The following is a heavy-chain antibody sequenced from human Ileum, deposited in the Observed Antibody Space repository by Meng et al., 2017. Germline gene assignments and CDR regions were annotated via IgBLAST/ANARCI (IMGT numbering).Heavy chain of an antibody. CDR3: TTGKDY. J-gene: IGHJ4*02. Sequence: VQLVVSGGGLVKPGGSLRLSGAASGFTFSSTWMTWVRQAPGKGLEWVGRIKITTDAGTPDYAAPVKGRFTISINDSKNTLYLQMNSLKTEDTAVYYCTTGKDYWGQGTLVTVSS. CDR2: IKITTDAGTP. CDR1: GFTFSSTW. V-gene: IGHV3-15*01.